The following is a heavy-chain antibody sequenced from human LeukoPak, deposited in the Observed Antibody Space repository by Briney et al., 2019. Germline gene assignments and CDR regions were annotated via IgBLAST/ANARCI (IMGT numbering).Heavy chain of an antibody. V-gene: IGHV1-2*02. Sequence: ASVKVSCKASGYTFTGYYMHWVRQVPGQGLEWMGWINPNSGGTNYAQKFQGRVTMTRDTSISTAYMELSRLRSDDTAVYCCARSRTGSGFLFDYWGQGTLVTVSS. D-gene: IGHD3-10*01. CDR2: INPNSGGT. J-gene: IGHJ4*02. CDR3: ARSRTGSGFLFDY. CDR1: GYTFTGYY.